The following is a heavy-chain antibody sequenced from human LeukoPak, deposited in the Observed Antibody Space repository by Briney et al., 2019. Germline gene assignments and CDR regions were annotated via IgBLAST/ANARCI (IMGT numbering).Heavy chain of an antibody. CDR2: IYYSGST. J-gene: IGHJ6*03. CDR3: ARGGGMGHYYYYMDV. D-gene: IGHD5-24*01. Sequence: SETLSLTCTVSGGSISRNYWTWIRQPPGKGLDWIGYIYYSGSTNYNPSLKSRVTISVDTSKNQFSLKLSSVTAADTAVYYCARGGGMGHYYYYMDVWGKGTTVTISS. V-gene: IGHV4-59*01. CDR1: GGSISRNY.